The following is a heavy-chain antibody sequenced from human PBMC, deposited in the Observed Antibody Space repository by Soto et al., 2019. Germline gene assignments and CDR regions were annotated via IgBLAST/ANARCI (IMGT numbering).Heavy chain of an antibody. CDR3: ARLFCGGDCSSRTRPSHFDS. D-gene: IGHD2-21*02. Sequence: QVQLQESGPGLVKPSETLSLTCTVSGDAVSSGSYYWSWVRQPPGSGLEWVGYIFYNEDTNYNPYLLTRLTISVDKSKNQFSLNLTSVTAADTALYYCARLFCGGDCSSRTRPSHFDSWGQRLLVIVSS. V-gene: IGHV4-61*01. CDR2: IFYNEDT. CDR1: GDAVSSGSYY. J-gene: IGHJ5*01.